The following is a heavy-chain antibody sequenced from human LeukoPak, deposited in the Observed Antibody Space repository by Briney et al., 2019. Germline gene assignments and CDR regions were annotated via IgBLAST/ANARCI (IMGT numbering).Heavy chain of an antibody. CDR3: ARVNRGYSSGWSYDY. D-gene: IGHD6-19*01. J-gene: IGHJ4*02. Sequence: SATLSLTCTVSGVSINSHYWNWIRQPPVKGLEWIGYIYYSGDTNYNPSLKSRVTISADTSKNQFSLKLNFVTAADTAVYYCARVNRGYSSGWSYDYWGQGTLVTVSS. V-gene: IGHV4-59*08. CDR2: IYYSGDT. CDR1: GVSINSHY.